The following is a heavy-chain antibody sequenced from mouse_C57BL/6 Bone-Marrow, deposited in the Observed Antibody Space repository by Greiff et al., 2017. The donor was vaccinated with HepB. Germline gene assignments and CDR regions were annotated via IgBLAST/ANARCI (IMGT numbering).Heavy chain of an antibody. CDR3: ARGYGSSYGWYFDV. V-gene: IGHV5-4*01. D-gene: IGHD1-1*01. Sequence: EVQLVESGEGLVKPGGSLKLSCAASGFTFSSYAMSWVRQTPEKRLEWVATISDGGSYTYYPDNVKGRFTISRDNAKNNLYLQMSHLKSEDTAMYYCARGYGSSYGWYFDVWGTGTTVTVSS. J-gene: IGHJ1*03. CDR1: GFTFSSYA. CDR2: ISDGGSYT.